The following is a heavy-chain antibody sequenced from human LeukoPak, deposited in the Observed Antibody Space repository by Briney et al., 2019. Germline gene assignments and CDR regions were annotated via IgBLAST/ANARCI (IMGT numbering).Heavy chain of an antibody. CDR3: AKDDSWAPGSSNAY. V-gene: IGHV3-21*01. CDR2: ISSSSSYI. D-gene: IGHD3/OR15-3a*01. CDR1: GFTFSDYT. J-gene: IGHJ4*02. Sequence: PGGSLRLSCAASGFTFSDYTMNWVRQAPGKGLEWVSSISSSSSYIYYADSVKGRFTISRDNAKNSLSLQMKSLRAEDTAVYYCAKDDSWAPGSSNAYWGQGTLFTVSS.